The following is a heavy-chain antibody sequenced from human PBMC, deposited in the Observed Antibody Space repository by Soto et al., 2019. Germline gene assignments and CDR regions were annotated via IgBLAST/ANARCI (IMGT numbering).Heavy chain of an antibody. D-gene: IGHD3-22*01. J-gene: IGHJ6*02. CDR1: GFTLRNNG. CDR2: ISYDGNNK. Sequence: QVQLVESGGGVVQPGRSLRLSCEASGFTLRNNGMHWVRQVPGKGLEWVAVISYDGNNKYYADSVKGRFTISRDISKNRVYLQNNIYRNKNRLMYDGTTGCSGNYFNDYGDYGIDVWGQVTTVTVSS. V-gene: IGHV3-30*03. CDR3: TTGCSGNYFNDYGDYGIDV.